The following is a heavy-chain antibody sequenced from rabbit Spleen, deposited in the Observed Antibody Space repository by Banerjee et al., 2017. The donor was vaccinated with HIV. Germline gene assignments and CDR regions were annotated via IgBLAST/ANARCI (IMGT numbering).Heavy chain of an antibody. V-gene: IGHV1S40*01. Sequence: QSSEESGGGLVQPEGSLTLTCTASGFSFSSSYYMCWVRQAPGKGLEWIACIATSSSFFTYYASWAKGRFTCSKASSTTVTLQMTSLTAADTATYFCARDTGTSFSTYGMDLWGPGTLVTVS. CDR2: IATSSSFFT. CDR1: GFSFSSSYY. CDR3: ARDTGTSFSTYGMDL. J-gene: IGHJ6*01. D-gene: IGHD8-1*01.